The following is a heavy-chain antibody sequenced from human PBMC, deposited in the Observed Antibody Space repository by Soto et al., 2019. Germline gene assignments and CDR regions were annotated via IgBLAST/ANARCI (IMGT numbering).Heavy chain of an antibody. V-gene: IGHV3-30-3*01. CDR2: ISYDGSNK. J-gene: IGHJ6*02. CDR1: GFTFSSYA. D-gene: IGHD3-3*01. CDR3: ARSLHRTPMGFLEWLLTRYYYGMDV. Sequence: QVQLVESGGGVVQPGRSLRLSCAASGFTFSSYAMHWVRQAPGKGLAWVAVISYDGSNKYYADSVKGRFTISRDNSKNTLYLQMNRLGAEDTAVYYCARSLHRTPMGFLEWLLTRYYYGMDVWGQGTTVTVSS.